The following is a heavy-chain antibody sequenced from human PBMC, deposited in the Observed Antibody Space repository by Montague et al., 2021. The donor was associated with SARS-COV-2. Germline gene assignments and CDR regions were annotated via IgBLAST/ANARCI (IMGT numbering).Heavy chain of an antibody. CDR2: VYYTGGT. CDR3: ARAGGGSSYNYYGLDV. V-gene: IGHV4-59*01. CDR1: GGSINSFY. Sequence: SETLSLTCSISGGSINSFYRNWIRQSPGKGLEWIGHVYYTGGTNYNPSLKSRATISVDTSKNQFSLTVGSVTAADTAVYSCARAGGGSSYNYYGLDVWGQGTTVTVSS. D-gene: IGHD2-15*01. J-gene: IGHJ6*02.